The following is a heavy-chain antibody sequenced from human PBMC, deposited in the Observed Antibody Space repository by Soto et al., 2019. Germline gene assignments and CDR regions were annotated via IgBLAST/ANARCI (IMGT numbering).Heavy chain of an antibody. CDR1: GGSISSYY. CDR2: IYYSEST. J-gene: IGHJ3*02. CDR3: ARRRSVYAFDI. Sequence: SETLSLTCTVSGGSISSYYWSWIRQPPGKGLEWIGYIYYSESTNYNPSLKSRVTISVDTSKNQFSLKLSSVTAADTAVYYCARRRSVYAFDIWGQGTMVTVSS. V-gene: IGHV4-59*01.